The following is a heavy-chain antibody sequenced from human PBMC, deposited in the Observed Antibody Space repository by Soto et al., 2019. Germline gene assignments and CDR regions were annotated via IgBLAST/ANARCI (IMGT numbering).Heavy chain of an antibody. Sequence: QVQLQQWGAGLLKPSETLSLTCAVYGGSFSGYYWSWIRQPPGKGLEWIGEINHSGSTNYNPSLKSRVTISVDTSKNQFSLKLSSVTAADTAVYYCARVGQLRAFDIWGQGTMVTVSS. CDR2: INHSGST. CDR3: ARVGQLRAFDI. V-gene: IGHV4-34*01. D-gene: IGHD6-13*01. J-gene: IGHJ3*02. CDR1: GGSFSGYY.